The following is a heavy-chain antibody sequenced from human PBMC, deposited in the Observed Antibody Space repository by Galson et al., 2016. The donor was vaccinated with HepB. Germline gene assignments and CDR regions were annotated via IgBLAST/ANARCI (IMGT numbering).Heavy chain of an antibody. D-gene: IGHD3-22*01. J-gene: IGHJ4*02. Sequence: SVKVSCKGFGYTFSSYTMMWVRQAPGHGLEWMGGINSYTGNPTYAQGLTGRFVFSVDPSVSTAYLHIDSLKPEDTAVYFCAKTHDSTGYYADYWGQGTLLTFTS. V-gene: IGHV7-4-1*01. CDR1: GYTFSSYT. CDR3: AKTHDSTGYYADY. CDR2: INSYTGNP.